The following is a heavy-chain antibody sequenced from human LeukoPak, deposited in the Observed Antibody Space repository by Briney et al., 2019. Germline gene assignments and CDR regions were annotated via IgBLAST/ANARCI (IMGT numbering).Heavy chain of an antibody. D-gene: IGHD3-3*01. CDR2: IYYSGST. CDR1: GGSISSYY. V-gene: IGHV4-59*08. Sequence: SETLSLTCTVSGGSISSYYWSWIRQPPGKGLEWIGYIYYSGSTNYNPSLKSRVTISVDTSKNQFSLKLSSVTAAGTAVYYCARFLGPVPDAFDIWGQGTMVTVSS. CDR3: ARFLGPVPDAFDI. J-gene: IGHJ3*02.